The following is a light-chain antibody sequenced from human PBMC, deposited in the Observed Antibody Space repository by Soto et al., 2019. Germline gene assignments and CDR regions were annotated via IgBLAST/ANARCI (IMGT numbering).Light chain of an antibody. CDR2: DAS. CDR3: QQYENLPRT. Sequence: DIQMTQSPSSVSGSVIDIVTITCQASQDISNYLNWYQQKPGKAPKLLIYDASNLETGVPSRFSGSGSGTDFTFTISSLQPEDIATYYCQQYENLPRTFGQGTKVDI. J-gene: IGKJ1*01. CDR1: QDISNY. V-gene: IGKV1-33*01.